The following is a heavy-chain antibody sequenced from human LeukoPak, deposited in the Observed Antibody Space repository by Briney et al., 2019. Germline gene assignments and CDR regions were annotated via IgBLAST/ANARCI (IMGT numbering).Heavy chain of an antibody. CDR2: ISYDGSNK. CDR3: AKVDTRYYDFWSGNFDY. CDR1: GFTFSSYG. V-gene: IGHV3-30*18. D-gene: IGHD3-3*01. Sequence: GRSLRLSCAASGFTFSSYGMHWVRQAPGEGLEWGAVISYDGSNKYSADSVKGLCTISRDNPKNTLYLQMNSLRAEDTAVYYCAKVDTRYYDFWSGNFDYWGQGTLVTVSS. J-gene: IGHJ4*02.